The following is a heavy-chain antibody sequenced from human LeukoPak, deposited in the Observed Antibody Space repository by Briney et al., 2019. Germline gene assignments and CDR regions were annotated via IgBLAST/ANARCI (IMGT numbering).Heavy chain of an antibody. CDR3: ARGGRYDSSGYYGFYFDY. CDR1: GGSITNYY. V-gene: IGHV4-59*08. J-gene: IGHJ4*02. Sequence: SETLSLTCTVSGGSITNYYWSWIRQPPGKGLEWIGYIYYSGSTNYNPSLKSRVTISVDTSKNQFSLKLSSVTAADTAVYYCARGGRYDSSGYYGFYFDYWDQGTLVTVSS. CDR2: IYYSGST. D-gene: IGHD3-22*01.